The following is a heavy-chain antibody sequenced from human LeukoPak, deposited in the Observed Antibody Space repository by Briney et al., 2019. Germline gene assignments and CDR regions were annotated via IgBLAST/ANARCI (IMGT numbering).Heavy chain of an antibody. CDR3: ARAPSDYYDSSGSFDY. V-gene: IGHV4-38-2*02. CDR2: IYHSGST. J-gene: IGHJ4*02. D-gene: IGHD3-22*01. CDR1: GYSISSGYY. Sequence: SETLSLTCTVSGYSISSGYYWGWIRQPPGKGLEWIGSIYHSGSTYYNPSLKSRVTISVDRSKNQFSLKLSSVTAADTAVYYCARAPSDYYDSSGSFDYWGQGTLVTVSS.